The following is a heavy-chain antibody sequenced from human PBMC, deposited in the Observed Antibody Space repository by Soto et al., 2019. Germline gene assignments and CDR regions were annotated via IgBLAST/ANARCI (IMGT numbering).Heavy chain of an antibody. D-gene: IGHD4-17*01. CDR3: ARDPRIYADPYYFDY. J-gene: IGHJ4*02. CDR1: GGSIGSYY. CDR2: VFYFGNT. Sequence: QVKLQESGPGLVKPSETLSLPCPVSGGSIGSYYWSGVRKPPGKGLEWIGYVFYFGNTKYNPSLKSRVTISVGTSKNQFSLKLSSVTAADTAVYYCARDPRIYADPYYFDYWGQGTLVTVSS. V-gene: IGHV4-59*01.